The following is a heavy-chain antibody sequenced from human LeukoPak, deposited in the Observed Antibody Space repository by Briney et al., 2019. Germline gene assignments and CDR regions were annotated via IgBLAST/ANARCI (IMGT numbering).Heavy chain of an antibody. CDR2: TYYRSKWYN. CDR3: ARDSQQLVKRVYYFDY. D-gene: IGHD6-13*01. J-gene: IGHJ4*02. V-gene: IGHV6-1*01. CDR1: GDSFSSNSAA. Sequence: SQTLSLTCALSGDSFSSNSAAWNWLRQSPSRGLEWLGRTYYRSKWYNDYAVSVKSRITINPDTSKNQFSLQLNSVTPEDTAVYYCARDSQQLVKRVYYFDYWGQGTLVTVSS.